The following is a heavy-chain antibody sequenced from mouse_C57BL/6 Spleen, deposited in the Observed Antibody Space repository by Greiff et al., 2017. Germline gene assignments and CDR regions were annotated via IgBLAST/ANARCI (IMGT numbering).Heavy chain of an antibody. V-gene: IGHV1-61*01. D-gene: IGHD1-1*01. CDR3: ARTPATGRGFAC. J-gene: IGHJ3*01. CDR2: IYPSDSET. Sequence: QVQLQQPGAELVRPGSSVKLSCKASGYTFTSYWMDWVKQRPGQGLEWIGNIYPSDSETHYNQKFKDKATLTVDKSSSTAYMQLSSLTSEDSAVYYGARTPATGRGFACWGQGTLVTVSA. CDR1: GYTFTSYW.